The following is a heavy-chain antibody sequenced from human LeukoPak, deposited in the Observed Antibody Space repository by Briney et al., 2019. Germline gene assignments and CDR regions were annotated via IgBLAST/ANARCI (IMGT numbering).Heavy chain of an antibody. V-gene: IGHV3-11*04. Sequence: GGSLRLSCAASGFTFSDYYMGWIRQAPGKGLEWVSYISSSGSTIYYADSVKGRFTISRDNAKNSLYLQMNSLRAEDTAVYYCARDNPLALRYFQHWGQGTLVTVSS. CDR1: GFTFSDYY. CDR2: ISSSGSTI. J-gene: IGHJ1*01. CDR3: ARDNPLALRYFQH.